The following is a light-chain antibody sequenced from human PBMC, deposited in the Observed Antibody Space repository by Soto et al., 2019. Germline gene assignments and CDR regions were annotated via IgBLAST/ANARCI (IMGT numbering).Light chain of an antibody. Sequence: EIVLTQSPATLSLSPGDRATVSCRASQSVSSYLAWYQQKPGQAPRLLIYDASNRATGIPARFSGSGSGTDFTLPITSLEPEDFAVYYCQQRSNWPSTFGGGTKVEIK. J-gene: IGKJ4*01. CDR3: QQRSNWPST. CDR2: DAS. CDR1: QSVSSY. V-gene: IGKV3-11*01.